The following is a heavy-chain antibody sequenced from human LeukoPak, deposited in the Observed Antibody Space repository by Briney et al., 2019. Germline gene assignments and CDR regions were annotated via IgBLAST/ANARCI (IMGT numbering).Heavy chain of an antibody. D-gene: IGHD5-12*01. J-gene: IGHJ4*02. Sequence: PSETLSLTCAVYGGSLSGYYWTWIRQTPGKGLEWIGEINYSGNTNYNRSLKSRVTISADTSKNQFSLRLSSVTAADTAVYYCARHKDWWLRYFDYWGQGTLVTVSS. CDR1: GGSLSGYY. V-gene: IGHV4-34*01. CDR2: INYSGNT. CDR3: ARHKDWWLRYFDY.